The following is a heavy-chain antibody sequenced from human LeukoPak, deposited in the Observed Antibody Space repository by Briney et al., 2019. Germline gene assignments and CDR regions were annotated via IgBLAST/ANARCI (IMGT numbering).Heavy chain of an antibody. CDR2: VSWKGGSI. Sequence: GGSLRLSCVGSGFNFDDYAMHWVRQAPGKGLEWVSSVSWKGGSIGYADSVKGRFTISRDNAKNSLYLQMNSLRREDTALYYCAKDSEGGTYFYDYMDVWGKGTMVTVSS. J-gene: IGHJ6*03. V-gene: IGHV3-9*01. CDR1: GFNFDDYA. CDR3: AKDSEGGTYFYDYMDV.